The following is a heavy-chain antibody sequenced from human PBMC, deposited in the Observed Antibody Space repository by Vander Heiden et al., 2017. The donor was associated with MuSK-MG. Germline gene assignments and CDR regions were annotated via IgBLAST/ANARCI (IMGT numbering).Heavy chain of an antibody. CDR1: GFHFSDAW. V-gene: IGHV3-15*01. D-gene: IGHD1-20*01. J-gene: IGHJ4*02. CDR3: TTDQNNSFDY. CDR2: INSKIDGGTT. Sequence: EVQLVESGGGLVKPGGSLRLSCAASGFHFSDAWMSWFRQAPGQGLEWVGRINSKIDGGTTDDAAPVKGRFTISRDDSKNTLYLKMRSLKTEDTAVYYGTTDQNNSFDYWGQGTLVTVYS.